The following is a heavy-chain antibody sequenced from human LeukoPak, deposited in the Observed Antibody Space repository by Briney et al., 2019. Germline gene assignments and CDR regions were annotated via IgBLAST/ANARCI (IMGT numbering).Heavy chain of an antibody. CDR2: IYYSGST. J-gene: IGHJ3*02. CDR3: ARLVTIFGVAHVAIDI. V-gene: IGHV4-39*01. Sequence: SETLSLTCTVSGGSISSSSYYWGWIRQPPGKGLEWIGSIYYSGSTYYNPSLKSRVTISVDTSKNQFSLKLSSVTAADTAVYYCARLVTIFGVAHVAIDIWGQGTMVTVSS. D-gene: IGHD3-3*01. CDR1: GGSISSSSYY.